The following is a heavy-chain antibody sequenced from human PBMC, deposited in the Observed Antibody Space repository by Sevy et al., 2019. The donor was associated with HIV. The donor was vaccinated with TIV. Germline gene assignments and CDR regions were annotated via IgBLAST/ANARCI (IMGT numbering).Heavy chain of an antibody. CDR3: ARQGGSGYDYLFFSDYYYYGMDV. Sequence: ASVKVSCKASGYTFTSYGISWVRQAPGQGLEWMGWISAYNGNTNYAQKLQGRVTMTTDTSTSTDYMELRSLRSDDTAVYYCARQGGSGYDYLFFSDYYYYGMDVWGQGTTVTVSS. CDR1: GYTFTSYG. V-gene: IGHV1-18*01. D-gene: IGHD5-12*01. CDR2: ISAYNGNT. J-gene: IGHJ6*02.